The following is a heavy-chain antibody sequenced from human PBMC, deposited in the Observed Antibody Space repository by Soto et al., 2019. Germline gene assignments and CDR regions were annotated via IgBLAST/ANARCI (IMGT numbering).Heavy chain of an antibody. CDR1: GGSISSYY. V-gene: IGHV4-59*01. CDR3: ARGDDSSGYYYYWFDP. CDR2: IYYSGST. J-gene: IGHJ5*02. Sequence: PSVTLSLTCTVSGGSISSYYWSWIRQPPGKGLEWIGYIYYSGSTNYNPSLKSRVTISVDTSKNQFSLKLSSVTAADTAVYYCARGDDSSGYYYYWFDPWGQGTLVTVSS. D-gene: IGHD3-22*01.